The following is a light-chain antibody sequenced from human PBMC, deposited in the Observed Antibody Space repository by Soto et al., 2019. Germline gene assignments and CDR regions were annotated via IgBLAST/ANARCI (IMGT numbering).Light chain of an antibody. Sequence: EIFLTQSPDTVSLSPGERATLTCRASQSVTNYIACYQQRPGQAPRLLIYDASNRATGVPARFSGSRSGTDFTLTISDLEPADFGLYYCQQRLNWPPGFGQGTKVDIK. V-gene: IGKV3-11*01. CDR2: DAS. J-gene: IGKJ1*01. CDR1: QSVTNY. CDR3: QQRLNWPPG.